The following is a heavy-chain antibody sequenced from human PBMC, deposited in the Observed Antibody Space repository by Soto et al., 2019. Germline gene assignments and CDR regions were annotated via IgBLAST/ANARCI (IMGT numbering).Heavy chain of an antibody. D-gene: IGHD5-12*01. V-gene: IGHV1-46*01. CDR2: INPSGGST. J-gene: IGHJ4*02. CDR1: VYTFTSYY. CDR3: AREGDSGYDYSFYFDY. Sequence: XSVKVSCKASVYTFTSYYMHWVRQAPGQGLEWMGIINPSGGSTSYAQKFQGRVTMTRDTSTSTVYMELSSLRSEDTAVYYCAREGDSGYDYSFYFDYWGQGTLVTVSS.